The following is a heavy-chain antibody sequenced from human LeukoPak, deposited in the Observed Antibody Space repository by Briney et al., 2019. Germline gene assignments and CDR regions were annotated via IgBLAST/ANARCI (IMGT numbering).Heavy chain of an antibody. Sequence: ETLSLTCAVYGGSFSGYYWSWIRQPPGKGLEWIGEINHSGSTNYNPSLKSRVTISVDTSKNQFSLKLSSVTAADTAVYYCARNHDYYYYGMDVWGQGTTVTVSS. CDR3: ARNHDYYYYGMDV. CDR2: INHSGST. J-gene: IGHJ6*02. CDR1: GGSFSGYY. V-gene: IGHV4-34*01.